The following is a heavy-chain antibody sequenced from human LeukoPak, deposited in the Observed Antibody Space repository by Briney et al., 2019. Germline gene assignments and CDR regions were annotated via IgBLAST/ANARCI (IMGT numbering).Heavy chain of an antibody. V-gene: IGHV3-21*01. D-gene: IGHD6-13*01. CDR1: GFTFSSYS. CDR3: ARDQNNEQQLGIDY. CDR2: ISSSSSYI. Sequence: GGSLRLSCAASGFTFSSYSMNWVRQAPGKGLEWVSSISSSSSYIYYADSVKGRFTISRDNAKNSLYLQMNSLRAEDTAVYYCARDQNNEQQLGIDYWGQGTLVTVSS. J-gene: IGHJ4*02.